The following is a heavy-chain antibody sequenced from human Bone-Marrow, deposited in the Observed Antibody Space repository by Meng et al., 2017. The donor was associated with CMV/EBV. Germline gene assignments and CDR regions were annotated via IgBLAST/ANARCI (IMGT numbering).Heavy chain of an antibody. CDR3: ARDKRRIDD. CDR1: GFTFSSYS. Sequence: GGSLRLSCAASGFTFSSYSMNWVRQAPGKGLEWVAKIKQDGSEEYYVDSVKGRFTISRDNAKNSLYLQMNSLRVEDTAVYYCARDKRRIDDWGQGKRVTGSS. CDR2: IKQDGSEE. J-gene: IGHJ4*01. V-gene: IGHV3-7*01.